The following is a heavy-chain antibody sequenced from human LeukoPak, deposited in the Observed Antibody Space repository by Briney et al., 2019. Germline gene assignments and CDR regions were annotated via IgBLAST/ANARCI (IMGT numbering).Heavy chain of an antibody. V-gene: IGHV3-21*01. D-gene: IGHD2-8*01. CDR3: ASHRFSNGDAFDI. J-gene: IGHJ3*02. CDR2: ISSSSSYI. Sequence: KAGGSLRLSCAASGFTFSSYSMNWVRQAPGKGLEWVSSISSSSSYIYYADSVKGRFTISRDNAKNSLYLQMNSLRAEDTAVYYCASHRFSNGDAFDIWGQGTMVTVSS. CDR1: GFTFSSYS.